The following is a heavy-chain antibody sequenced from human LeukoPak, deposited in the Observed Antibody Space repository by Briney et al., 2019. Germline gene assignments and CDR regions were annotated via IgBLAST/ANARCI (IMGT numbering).Heavy chain of an antibody. CDR2: IIPIFGTA. Sequence: ASVKVSCKASGGTFSSYAISWVRQAPGQGLEWMGGIIPIFGTANYAQKFQGRVTVTADESTSTAYMELSSLRSEDTAVYYCARAHTLVSGFDPWGQGTLVTVSS. CDR3: ARAHTLVSGFDP. V-gene: IGHV1-69*01. D-gene: IGHD3-16*02. CDR1: GGTFSSYA. J-gene: IGHJ5*02.